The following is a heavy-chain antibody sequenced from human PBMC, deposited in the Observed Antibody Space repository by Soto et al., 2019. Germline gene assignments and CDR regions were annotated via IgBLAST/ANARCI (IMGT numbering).Heavy chain of an antibody. CDR1: GGTFSSYT. V-gene: IGHV1-69*02. D-gene: IGHD3-10*01. CDR3: ARVVLLVGFGELLSGQYDAFDI. CDR2: IIPILGIA. J-gene: IGHJ3*02. Sequence: QVQLVQSGAEVKKPGSSVKVSCKASGGTFSSYTISWVRQAPGQGLEWMGRIIPILGIANYAQKFQGRVTITADKSTSTAYMELSSLRSEDTAVYYCARVVLLVGFGELLSGQYDAFDIWGQGTMVTVSS.